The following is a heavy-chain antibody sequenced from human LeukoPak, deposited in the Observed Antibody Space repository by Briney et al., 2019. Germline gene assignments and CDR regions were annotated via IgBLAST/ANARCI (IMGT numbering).Heavy chain of an antibody. CDR2: IIPIFATT. V-gene: IGHV1-69*13. CDR1: GGTLNNYG. J-gene: IGHJ3*01. Sequence: SVKVSCKASGGTLNNYGISWVRQAPGQGLEWVGRIIPIFATTDYAPKFQDRVTITADESTRTVYMDVSSLTSEDTAICYCSTQIRFPIRPFDVWGQGTMVTVSS. CDR3: STQIRFPIRPFDV. D-gene: IGHD4-17*01.